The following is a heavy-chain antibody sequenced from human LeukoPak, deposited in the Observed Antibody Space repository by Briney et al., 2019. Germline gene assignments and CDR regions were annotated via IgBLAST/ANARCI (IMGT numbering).Heavy chain of an antibody. J-gene: IGHJ6*03. CDR1: GGSFSGYY. V-gene: IGHV4-34*01. Sequence: SQTLSLTCAVYGGSFSGYYWSWIRQPPGKGLEWIGEINHSGSTNYNPSLKSRVTISVDTSKNQFSLKLSSVTAADTAVYYCARDYSQQIYYYYYMDVWGKGTTVTVSS. CDR3: ARDYSQQIYYYYYMDV. CDR2: INHSGST. D-gene: IGHD2-21*01.